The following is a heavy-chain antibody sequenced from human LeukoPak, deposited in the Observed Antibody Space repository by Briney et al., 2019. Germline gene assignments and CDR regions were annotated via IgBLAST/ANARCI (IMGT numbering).Heavy chain of an antibody. Sequence: SETLSLTCTVSGGSISSSSYYWGWIRQPPGKGLEWIGSIYYSGSTYYNPSLKSRVTISVDTSKNQFSLKLSSVTAADTAVYYCARGILGSRRGSTYFDYWGQGTLVTVSA. CDR3: ARGILGSRRGSTYFDY. CDR2: IYYSGST. J-gene: IGHJ4*02. D-gene: IGHD2/OR15-2a*01. V-gene: IGHV4-39*07. CDR1: GGSISSSSYY.